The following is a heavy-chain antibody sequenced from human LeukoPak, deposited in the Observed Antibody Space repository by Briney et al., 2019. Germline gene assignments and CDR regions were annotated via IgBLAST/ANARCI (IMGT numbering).Heavy chain of an antibody. CDR2: ISSSSSYI. CDR3: ARPSQVAYDSSGYVDY. CDR1: GFTFSSYS. J-gene: IGHJ4*02. Sequence: AGGSLRLSCAASGFTFSSYSMNWVRQAPGKGLEWVSSISSSSSYIYYADSVKGRFTISRDNSKNTLYLQMNSLRAEDTAVYYCARPSQVAYDSSGYVDYWGQGTLVTVSS. V-gene: IGHV3-21*04. D-gene: IGHD3-22*01.